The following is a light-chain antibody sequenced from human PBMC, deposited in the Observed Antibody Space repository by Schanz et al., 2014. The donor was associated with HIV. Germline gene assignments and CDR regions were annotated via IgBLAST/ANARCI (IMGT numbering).Light chain of an antibody. Sequence: IQMTQSPSSLSASVGDNVTLTCRASQNISTYLNWYQQRPGKAPKLLIYAASNLQSGVPSRFSGSGSGTSFTLTITSLQPDDFATYYCQQCVTYPYSFGQGTRLDVK. CDR1: QNISTY. CDR2: AAS. J-gene: IGKJ2*03. V-gene: IGKV1-39*01. CDR3: QQCVTYPYS.